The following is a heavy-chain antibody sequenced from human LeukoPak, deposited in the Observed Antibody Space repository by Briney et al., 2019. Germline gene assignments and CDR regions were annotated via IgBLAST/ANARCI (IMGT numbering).Heavy chain of an antibody. Sequence: GRSLRLSCAASGFTFSRYGMHWVRQAPGKGLEWVAVISYDGSNKYYADSVKGRFTISRDNSKNTLYLQMNSLRAEDTAVYYCAKVFYDSSGSPYRGQGTLVTVSS. D-gene: IGHD3-22*01. J-gene: IGHJ4*02. CDR1: GFTFSRYG. CDR3: AKVFYDSSGSPY. CDR2: ISYDGSNK. V-gene: IGHV3-30*18.